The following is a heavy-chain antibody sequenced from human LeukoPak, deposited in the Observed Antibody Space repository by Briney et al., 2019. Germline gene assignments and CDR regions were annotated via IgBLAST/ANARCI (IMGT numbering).Heavy chain of an antibody. J-gene: IGHJ6*04. CDR1: GFTFTSYG. CDR3: ARDSGSYYYYGMDV. D-gene: IGHD3-10*01. Sequence: GRSLRLSCAASGFTFTSYGMHWVRQAPGKGLEGVSIIWYDGSNKYYTDSVKGRFTISRDNSKNTLYLQMNSLRAEDTAVYYCARDSGSYYYYGMDVWGKGTTVTVSS. V-gene: IGHV3-33*01. CDR2: IWYDGSNK.